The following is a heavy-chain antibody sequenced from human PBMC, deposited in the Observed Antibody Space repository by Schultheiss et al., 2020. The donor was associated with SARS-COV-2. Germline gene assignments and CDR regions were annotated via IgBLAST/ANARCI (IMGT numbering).Heavy chain of an antibody. V-gene: IGHV4-34*01. CDR2: IHHSGST. J-gene: IGHJ6*02. D-gene: IGHD1-26*01. CDR3: ARVSFSVGATAYYGMDV. CDR1: GGSFSGYY. Sequence: SETLSLTCAVYGGSFSGYYWSWIRQPPGKGLEWIGEIHHSGSTNYNPSLKSRVTISVDTSKNQFSLKLSSVTAADTAVYYCARVSFSVGATAYYGMDVWGQGTTVTVSS.